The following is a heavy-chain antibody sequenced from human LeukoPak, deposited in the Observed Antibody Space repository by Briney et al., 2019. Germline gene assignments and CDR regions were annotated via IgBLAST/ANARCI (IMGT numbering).Heavy chain of an antibody. J-gene: IGHJ4*02. Sequence: GGSLRLSCAASGFTFTSFRMTWVRQAPGKGLEWVSVIYRGDATYYADSVKGRFTISRDNSKNTVDLQMNSLRAEDTAVYYCVKEARGTTIYYWGQRTLVTVSS. CDR1: GFTFTSFR. D-gene: IGHD4-11*01. CDR2: IYRGDAT. V-gene: IGHV3-66*01. CDR3: VKEARGTTIYY.